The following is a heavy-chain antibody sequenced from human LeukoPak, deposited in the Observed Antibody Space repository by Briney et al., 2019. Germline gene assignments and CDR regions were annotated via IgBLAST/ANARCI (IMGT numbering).Heavy chain of an antibody. CDR1: GFTFNNAW. J-gene: IGHJ4*02. CDR2: MTHDGSDE. CDR3: AKGDLEN. Sequence: PGGSLRLSCAASGFTFNNAWMSWARQAPGKGLEWVATMTHDGSDEYYLDSVKGRFTISRDSAKNSIYLQMNSLRVEDTSTYYCAKGDLENWGQGTLVTVSS. V-gene: IGHV3-7*01.